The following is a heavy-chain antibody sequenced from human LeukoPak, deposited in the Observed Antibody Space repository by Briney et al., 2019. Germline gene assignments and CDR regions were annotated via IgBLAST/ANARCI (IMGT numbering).Heavy chain of an antibody. CDR1: GFTFSSYG. J-gene: IGHJ4*02. Sequence: PGRSLRLSCAASGFTFSSYGMHWVRQAPGKGLEWVAVISYDGSNKYYGDSVNGRFTISRDNSKNTLYLQMNSLRAEDTAVYYCAKEFHSTTWYSDWGQGTLVTVSS. D-gene: IGHD6-13*01. CDR2: ISYDGSNK. CDR3: AKEFHSTTWYSD. V-gene: IGHV3-30*18.